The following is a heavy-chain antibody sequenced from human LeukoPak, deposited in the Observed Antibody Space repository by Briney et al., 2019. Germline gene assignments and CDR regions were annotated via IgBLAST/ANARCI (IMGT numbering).Heavy chain of an antibody. Sequence: SETRSLTCTVSGGSISSSSYYWGWIRQPPGKGLEWIGSIYYSGSTYYNPSLKSRVTISVDTSKNQFSLKLSSVTAADTAVYYCARSYDSSGYYPYYYYYMDVWGKGTTVTVSS. CDR3: ARSYDSSGYYPYYYYYMDV. CDR2: IYYSGST. V-gene: IGHV4-39*01. D-gene: IGHD3-22*01. CDR1: GGSISSSSYY. J-gene: IGHJ6*03.